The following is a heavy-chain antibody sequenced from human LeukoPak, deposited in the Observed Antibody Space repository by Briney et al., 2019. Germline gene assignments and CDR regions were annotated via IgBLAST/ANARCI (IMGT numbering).Heavy chain of an antibody. V-gene: IGHV1-3*01. D-gene: IGHD6-25*01. CDR1: GYTFTSYG. CDR3: ARDHSGWGSGWFDP. Sequence: AASVKVSCKASGYTFTSYGISWVRQAPGQRLEWMGWINAGNGNTKYSQKFQGRVTITRDTSASTAYMELSSLRSEDTAVYYCARDHSGWGSGWFDPWGQGTLVTVSS. CDR2: INAGNGNT. J-gene: IGHJ5*02.